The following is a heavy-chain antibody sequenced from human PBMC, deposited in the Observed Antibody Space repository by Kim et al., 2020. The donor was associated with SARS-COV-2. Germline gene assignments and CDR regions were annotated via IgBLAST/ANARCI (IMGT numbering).Heavy chain of an antibody. Sequence: GGSLRLPCAASGFTFSSYGMNWVRQAPGKGLEWVAVIWYDGKNEYYAHSVQGRFTISRDISKNTLYLQMNSLRADDTAVYYCARDLEDCSSTSCPLDHWGQGTLVTV. J-gene: IGHJ4*02. CDR2: IWYDGKNE. CDR1: GFTFSSYG. V-gene: IGHV3-33*08. CDR3: ARDLEDCSSTSCPLDH. D-gene: IGHD2-2*01.